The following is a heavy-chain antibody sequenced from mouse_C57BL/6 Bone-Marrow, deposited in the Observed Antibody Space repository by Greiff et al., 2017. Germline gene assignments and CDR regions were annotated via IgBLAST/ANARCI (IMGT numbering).Heavy chain of an antibody. J-gene: IGHJ1*03. V-gene: IGHV5-17*01. CDR2: ISSGSSTI. CDR3: ARTTPTDWYFEV. Sequence: EVQLVESGGGLVKPGGSLKLSCAASGFTFSDYGMHWVRQAPEKGLEWVAYISSGSSTIYYADTVKGRFTISRDNATNTLFLQMTSLRSEDTAMYYCARTTPTDWYFEVWGTGTTVTVSS. D-gene: IGHD1-1*01. CDR1: GFTFSDYG.